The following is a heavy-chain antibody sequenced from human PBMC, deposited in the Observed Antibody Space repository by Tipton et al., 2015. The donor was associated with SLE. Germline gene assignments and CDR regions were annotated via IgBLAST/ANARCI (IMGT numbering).Heavy chain of an antibody. CDR1: GLTFSSYA. V-gene: IGHV3-23*01. CDR3: ARRNSESGAFDI. J-gene: IGHJ3*02. CDR2: ISGTDNST. D-gene: IGHD3-10*01. Sequence: SLRLSCAASGLTFSSYAMRWVRQSPEKGLAWVSSISGTDNSTYYADSVKGRFTISRDNSKNTLYLQMSSLRVEDTALYYCARRNSESGAFDIWGQGTLVTVSS.